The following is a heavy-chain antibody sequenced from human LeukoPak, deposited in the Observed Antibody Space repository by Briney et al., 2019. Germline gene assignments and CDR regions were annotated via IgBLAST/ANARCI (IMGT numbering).Heavy chain of an antibody. D-gene: IGHD1-26*01. Sequence: GGSLRLSCAASGFTLSSYAMSWVRQAPGKGLEWVSSISGGGSGTYYADSVKGRFTISRDNSKNTLYLQMNSLRAEDTAVYYCAKDSDGSYPGTDAFDIWGQGTMVTVSS. J-gene: IGHJ3*02. CDR2: ISGGGSGT. V-gene: IGHV3-23*01. CDR1: GFTLSSYA. CDR3: AKDSDGSYPGTDAFDI.